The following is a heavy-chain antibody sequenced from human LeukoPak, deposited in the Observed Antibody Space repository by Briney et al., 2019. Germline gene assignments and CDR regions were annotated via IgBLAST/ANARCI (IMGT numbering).Heavy chain of an antibody. V-gene: IGHV4-38-2*02. CDR2: IYHSGST. Sequence: SIYHSGSTYYNPSLKSRVTIAGDTSKNQFSLKLSSVTAADTAVYYCARATTVTTDWFDPWGQGTLVTVSS. CDR3: ARATTVTTDWFDP. D-gene: IGHD4-17*01. J-gene: IGHJ5*02.